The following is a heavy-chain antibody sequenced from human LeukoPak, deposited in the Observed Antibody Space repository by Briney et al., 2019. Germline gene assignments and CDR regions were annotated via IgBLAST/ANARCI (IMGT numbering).Heavy chain of an antibody. CDR1: GFTFSSYA. CDR2: ISYDGSNK. V-gene: IGHV3-30*04. CDR3: ARDQPGIAAAGTIPRYFDY. Sequence: SGGSLRLSCAASGFTFSSYAMHWVRQAPGKGLEWVAVISYDGSNKYYADSVKGRFTISRDNSKNTLYLQMNSLRAEDTAVYYCARDQPGIAAAGTIPRYFDYWGQGTLVTVSS. D-gene: IGHD6-13*01. J-gene: IGHJ4*02.